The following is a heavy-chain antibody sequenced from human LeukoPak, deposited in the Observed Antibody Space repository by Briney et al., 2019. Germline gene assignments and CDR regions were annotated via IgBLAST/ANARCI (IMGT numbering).Heavy chain of an antibody. CDR3: ARHGRSGNFYY. Sequence: KSSETLSLTCTVAGGSISSFYWSWMRQTPGKGLEWIGYIYHSGSTNYNPSLKSRVAISVDTSKNQFSLKLSSVTAADTAVYYCARHGRSGNFYYWGQGTLVTVSS. D-gene: IGHD3-10*01. CDR2: IYHSGST. CDR1: GGSISSFY. V-gene: IGHV4-59*08. J-gene: IGHJ4*02.